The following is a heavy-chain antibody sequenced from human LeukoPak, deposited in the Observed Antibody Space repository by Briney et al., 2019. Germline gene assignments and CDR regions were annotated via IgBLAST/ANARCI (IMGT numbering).Heavy chain of an antibody. D-gene: IGHD4-17*01. CDR1: GGFISSSSYY. CDR2: IYYSGST. CDR3: ARIYGDYFDGMDV. V-gene: IGHV4-39*01. J-gene: IGHJ6*02. Sequence: SETLSLTCTVSGGFISSSSYYWGWIRQPPGKGLEWIGSIYYSGSTYYNPSLKSRVTISVDTSKNQFSLKLSSVTAADTAVYYCARIYGDYFDGMDVWGQGTTVTVSS.